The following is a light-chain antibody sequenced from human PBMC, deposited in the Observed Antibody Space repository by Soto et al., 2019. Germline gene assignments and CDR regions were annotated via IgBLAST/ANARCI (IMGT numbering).Light chain of an antibody. CDR3: LQDYNYPRT. V-gene: IGKV1-6*01. CDR1: PDSRAE. CDR2: GAT. J-gene: IGKJ1*01. Sequence: ALPMTQSPSSLSASVGDRVAITFRASPDSRAELGWYQQKPGKAPKLLIYGATTLQSGVPSRFSGSGSGTDFTLTISGLQPEDGATYYCLQDYNYPRTFGQGTKVEVK.